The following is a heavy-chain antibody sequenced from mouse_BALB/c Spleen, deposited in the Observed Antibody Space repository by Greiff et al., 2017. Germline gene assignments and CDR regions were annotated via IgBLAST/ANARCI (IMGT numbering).Heavy chain of an antibody. J-gene: IGHJ3*01. Sequence: EVKLEESGGGLVQPGGSRKLSCAASGFTFSSFGMHWVRQAPEKGLEWVAYISSGSSTIYYADTVKGRFTISRDNPKNTLFLQMTSLRSEDTAMYYCARWGDDGYYSVAYWGQGSLVTVSA. D-gene: IGHD2-3*01. CDR1: GFTFSSFG. CDR3: ARWGDDGYYSVAY. CDR2: ISSGSSTI. V-gene: IGHV5-17*02.